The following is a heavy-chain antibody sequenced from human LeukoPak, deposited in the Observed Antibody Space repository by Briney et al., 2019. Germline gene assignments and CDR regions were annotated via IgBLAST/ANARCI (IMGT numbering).Heavy chain of an antibody. CDR2: IYYSGGT. CDR1: GGSVSSSNFY. D-gene: IGHD2-15*01. CDR3: ARAGPGYSQFDY. J-gene: IGHJ4*02. Sequence: SETLSLTCTVSGGSVSSSNFYWGWIRQPPGKGLEWIGSIYYSGGTFYNPSLKSRVTILVDTSKNQFSLKLSSVTAADTAVYYCARAGPGYSQFDYWGQGTLVTVSS. V-gene: IGHV4-39*07.